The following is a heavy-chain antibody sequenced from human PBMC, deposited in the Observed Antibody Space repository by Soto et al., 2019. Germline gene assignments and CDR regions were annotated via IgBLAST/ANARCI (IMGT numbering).Heavy chain of an antibody. CDR1: GYTFTSYD. Sequence: QVQLVQSGAEVKKPGASVKVSCKASGYTFTSYDISWVRQAPGQGLEWMGWISTYNGDTNYAQKLQGRVTMTTDTSTSTAYMELRSLRSDDTAVYYCARGFRVAATRWWFDPWGQGTLVTVSS. CDR2: ISTYNGDT. V-gene: IGHV1-18*01. J-gene: IGHJ5*02. D-gene: IGHD2-15*01. CDR3: ARGFRVAATRWWFDP.